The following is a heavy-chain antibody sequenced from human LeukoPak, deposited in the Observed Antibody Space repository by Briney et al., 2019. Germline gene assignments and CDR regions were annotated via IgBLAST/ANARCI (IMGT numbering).Heavy chain of an antibody. Sequence: GESLKISCLGSRYNLTNFWIGWVRQMPGKGLEYMGIIYPGDSDTRYSPSFEGQVTNSADKSPSTAYLQWSSLKPSDIAIYYCARHALPYYGSGSYYTTYWYFDLWGGGTRHSVSS. J-gene: IGHJ2*01. CDR3: ARHALPYYGSGSYYTTYWYFDL. CDR2: IYPGDSDT. CDR1: RYNLTNFW. D-gene: IGHD3-10*01. V-gene: IGHV5-51*01.